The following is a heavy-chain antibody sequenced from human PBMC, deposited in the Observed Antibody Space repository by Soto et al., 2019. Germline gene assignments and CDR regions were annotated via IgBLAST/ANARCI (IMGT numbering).Heavy chain of an antibody. CDR3: ARAGYNWNDYYYYGMEV. Sequence: PGGSLRLSCAASGFTFSSYSMNWVRQAPGKGLEWVSYISSSSSTIYYADSVKGRFTISRDNAKNSLYLQMNSLRDEDTAVYYCARAGYNWNDYYYYGMEVWGQGTTVTVSS. CDR2: ISSSSSTI. V-gene: IGHV3-48*02. CDR1: GFTFSSYS. D-gene: IGHD1-1*01. J-gene: IGHJ6*02.